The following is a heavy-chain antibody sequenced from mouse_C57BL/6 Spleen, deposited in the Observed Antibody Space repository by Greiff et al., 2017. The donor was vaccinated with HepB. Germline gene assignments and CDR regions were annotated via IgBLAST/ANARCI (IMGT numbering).Heavy chain of an antibody. V-gene: IGHV1-69*01. Sequence: VQLQQPGAELVMPGASVKLSCKASGYTFTSYWMHWVKQRPGQGLEWIGEIDPSDSYTNYNQKFKGKSTLTVDKSSSTAYMQLSSLASEDSAVYYCARGGSGAKDDWGQGTSVTVSS. CDR2: IDPSDSYT. CDR3: ARGGSGAKDD. CDR1: GYTFTSYW. D-gene: IGHD1-1*01. J-gene: IGHJ4*01.